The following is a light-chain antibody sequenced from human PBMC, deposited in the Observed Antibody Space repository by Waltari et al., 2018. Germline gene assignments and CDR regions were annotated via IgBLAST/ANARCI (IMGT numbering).Light chain of an antibody. Sequence: QSALTQPASVSGSPGQSITISCTGTSSDVGNYNSVPWYQQHPGKAPKLMIYDVTNRPSGVSNRFSGSKSGNTASLTISGLQAEDEADYYCSSFTSSSTLWVFGGGTKVTVL. CDR3: SSFTSSSTLWV. CDR1: SSDVGNYNS. CDR2: DVT. J-gene: IGLJ3*02. V-gene: IGLV2-14*03.